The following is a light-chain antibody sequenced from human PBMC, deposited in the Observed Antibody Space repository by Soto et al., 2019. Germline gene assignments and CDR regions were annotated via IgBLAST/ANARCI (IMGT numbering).Light chain of an antibody. CDR1: QSVSSY. CDR3: QQYSNWPRT. J-gene: IGKJ1*01. V-gene: IGKV3-15*01. CDR2: GAS. Sequence: EILMTQSPATVSVSPGERVTLSCRASQSVSSYLVWYQQKPGQAPRLLIFGASTRATGIPARFSGSGSGTEFTLTISSLQSEDFAVYYYQQYSNWPRTFGQGTKVEIK.